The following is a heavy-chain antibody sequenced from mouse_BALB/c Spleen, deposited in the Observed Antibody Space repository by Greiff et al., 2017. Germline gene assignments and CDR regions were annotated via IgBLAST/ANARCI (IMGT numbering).Heavy chain of an antibody. CDR2: IYPSDSYT. Sequence: VQLQQPGAELVRPGASVKLSCKASGYTFTSYWINWVKQRPGQGLEWIGNIYPSDSYTNYNQKFKDKATLTVDKSSSTAYMQLSSPTSEDSAVYYCTRPYYGSRRYFDYWGQGTTLTVSS. CDR1: GYTFTSYW. CDR3: TRPYYGSRRYFDY. V-gene: IGHV1-69*02. D-gene: IGHD1-1*01. J-gene: IGHJ2*01.